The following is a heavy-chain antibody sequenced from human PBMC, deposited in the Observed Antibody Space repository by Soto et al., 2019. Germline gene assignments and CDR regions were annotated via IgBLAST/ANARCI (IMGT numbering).Heavy chain of an antibody. V-gene: IGHV4-39*01. Sequence: PSETLSLTCTVSGGSISSSSYYWGWIRQPPGKGLEWIGSIYYSGGTYYNPSLKSRVTISVDTSKNQFSLKLSSVTAADTAVYYCASRNSVVTVDYWGQGTLVTVSS. CDR1: GGSISSSSYY. CDR2: IYYSGGT. D-gene: IGHD2-21*01. J-gene: IGHJ4*02. CDR3: ASRNSVVTVDY.